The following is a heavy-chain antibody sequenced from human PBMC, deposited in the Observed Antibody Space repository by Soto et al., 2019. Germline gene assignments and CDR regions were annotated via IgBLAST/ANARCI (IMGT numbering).Heavy chain of an antibody. J-gene: IGHJ4*02. CDR1: GFTFNNYA. CDR2: ISGSGQRT. Sequence: EVQLLESGGGLVQPGGSRRLSGAASGFTFNNYAMSWVRQAPGKGREWVSVISGSGQRTSYADSVKGRFTVSRDNSKNTVDLHMKSLRAEDTAVYYCAKDSYHGSGSYITPYYFDSWGQGTLITVSS. CDR3: AKDSYHGSGSYITPYYFDS. D-gene: IGHD3-10*01. V-gene: IGHV3-23*01.